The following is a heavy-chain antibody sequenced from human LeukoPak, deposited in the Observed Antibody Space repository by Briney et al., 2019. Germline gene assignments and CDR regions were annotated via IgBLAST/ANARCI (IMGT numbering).Heavy chain of an antibody. CDR1: GFTFSSYA. V-gene: IGHV3-23*01. CDR3: AKDHGPVVPAATIDY. Sequence: PGGSLRLSRAASGFTFSSYAMSWVRQAPGKGLEWVSAISGSGGSTYYADSVKGRFTISRDNSKNTLYLQMNSLRAEDTAVYYCAKDHGPVVPAATIDYWGQGTLVTVSS. D-gene: IGHD2-2*01. CDR2: ISGSGGST. J-gene: IGHJ4*02.